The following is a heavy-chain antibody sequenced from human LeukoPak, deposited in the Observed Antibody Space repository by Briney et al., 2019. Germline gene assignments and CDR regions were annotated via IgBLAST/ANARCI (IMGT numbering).Heavy chain of an antibody. CDR3: ARETVTGRIYGSGSYFDY. CDR2: IYYSGST. Sequence: PSETLSLTCTVSGGSISSGSYYWGWVRQPPGEGLEWIGSIYYSGSTYYYPSLKSRVTISVDTSKNQFSLKLNSVTAADTAVYYCARETVTGRIYGSGSYFDYWGQGTLVTASS. V-gene: IGHV4-39*07. J-gene: IGHJ4*02. D-gene: IGHD3-10*01. CDR1: GGSISSGSYY.